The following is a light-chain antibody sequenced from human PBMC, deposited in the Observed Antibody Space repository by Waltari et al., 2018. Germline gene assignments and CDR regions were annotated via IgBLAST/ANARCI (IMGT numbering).Light chain of an antibody. V-gene: IGLV2-8*01. CDR1: SRDVGAYNF. J-gene: IGLJ1*01. CDR2: EVS. Sequence: QSALTQPPSASGSPGQSVTISCTGTSRDVGAYNFVSWYQQHPVNAPKLIIYEVSKRPSGIRDRFYGSESANTASLTVSGLQAEDEADYYCSSYAGSKKVFGTGTKVTVL. CDR3: SSYAGSKKV.